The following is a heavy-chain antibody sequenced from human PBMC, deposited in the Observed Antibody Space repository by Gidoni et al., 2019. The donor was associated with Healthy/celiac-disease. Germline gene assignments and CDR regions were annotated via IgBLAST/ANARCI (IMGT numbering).Heavy chain of an antibody. CDR3: ARGIDYGDSNWFDP. CDR2: IYYSGST. Sequence: QLQLQESGPGLVKPSETLSLTCTVSGGSISSSSYYWGWIRQPPGKGLEWIGSIYYSGSTYYNPSLKSRVTISVDTPKNQFSLKLSSVTAADTAVYYCARGIDYGDSNWFDPWGQGTLVTVSS. D-gene: IGHD4-17*01. V-gene: IGHV4-39*01. CDR1: GGSISSSSYY. J-gene: IGHJ5*02.